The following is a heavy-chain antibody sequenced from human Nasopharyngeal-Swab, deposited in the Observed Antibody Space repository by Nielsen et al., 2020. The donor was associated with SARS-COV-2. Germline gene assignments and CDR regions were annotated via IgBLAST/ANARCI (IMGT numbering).Heavy chain of an antibody. CDR1: GFTFRSYA. V-gene: IGHV3-23*01. J-gene: IGHJ1*01. CDR2: ISGGGGST. D-gene: IGHD3-3*01. Sequence: GGSLRFSCAASGFTFRSYAMGWVRQAPGKGLEWVSGISGGGGSTYYADSVKGRFTISRDNYNSKNTVDLQMNSLRAEDTAVYYCARFPRYDLYSFQSEYFQNWGQGTLVTVSS. CDR3: ARFPRYDLYSFQSEYFQN.